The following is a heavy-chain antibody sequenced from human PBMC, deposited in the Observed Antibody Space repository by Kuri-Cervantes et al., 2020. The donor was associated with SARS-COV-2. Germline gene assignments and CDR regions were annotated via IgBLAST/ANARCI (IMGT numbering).Heavy chain of an antibody. CDR3: ARLRRHNNGWFATGYYMDV. Sequence: SETLSLTCSISGGYVNRGSYYWTWIRQAPGKGLEWIAYMYYNVKTTYNPSLKSRVTISADTSKNQFSLNLTSVTAADTAVYYCARLRRHNNGWFATGYYMDVWGKGTTVTVSS. J-gene: IGHJ6*03. CDR1: GGYVNRGSYY. D-gene: IGHD6-19*01. CDR2: MYYNVKT. V-gene: IGHV4-61*01.